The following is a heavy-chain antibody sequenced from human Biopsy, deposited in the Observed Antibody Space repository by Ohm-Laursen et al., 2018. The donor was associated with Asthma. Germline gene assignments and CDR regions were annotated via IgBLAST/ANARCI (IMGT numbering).Heavy chain of an antibody. J-gene: IGHJ4*02. Sequence: SLRLSCAASGFAVSRDHMFWVRQAPGKGLEWVSSISWNSGNIDYADSVEGRFTISRDNAKNSVFLHMDSLRPEDTAFYYCAKVRSDWVITESFDYWGQGVLVTVSS. D-gene: IGHD3-22*01. CDR3: AKVRSDWVITESFDY. CDR2: ISWNSGNI. V-gene: IGHV3-9*01. CDR1: GFAVSRDH.